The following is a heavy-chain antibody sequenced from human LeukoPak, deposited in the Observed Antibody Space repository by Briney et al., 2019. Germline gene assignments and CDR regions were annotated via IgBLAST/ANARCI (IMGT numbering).Heavy chain of an antibody. CDR2: TYYRSKWSS. CDR3: ARDLGVAGILGY. Sequence: SQTLSLTCAISGDSVSSKSAAWNWIRQSPSRGLEWLGRTYYRSKWSSGYAESVKSRITINPDTSKNQFSLQLNSVTPEDTAVYYCARDLGVAGILGYWGQGTLVTVSS. CDR1: GDSVSSKSAA. D-gene: IGHD6-19*01. V-gene: IGHV6-1*01. J-gene: IGHJ4*02.